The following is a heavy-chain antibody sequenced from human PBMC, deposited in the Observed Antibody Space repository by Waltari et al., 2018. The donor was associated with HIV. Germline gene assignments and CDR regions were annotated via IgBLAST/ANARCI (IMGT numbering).Heavy chain of an antibody. CDR1: VLSFSTYA. CDR2: ISGSGDNT. CDR3: AKGKTGDF. J-gene: IGHJ4*02. V-gene: IGHV3-23*01. Sequence: EVQLLESGGGFVQPGGSLRLPCAPSVLSFSTYAMSWVRQAPGKGLEWVSAISGSGDNTYYADSVKGRFTISRDNSKNTLYLQMSSLRAEDTAVYYCAKGKTGDFWGQGTLVTVSS.